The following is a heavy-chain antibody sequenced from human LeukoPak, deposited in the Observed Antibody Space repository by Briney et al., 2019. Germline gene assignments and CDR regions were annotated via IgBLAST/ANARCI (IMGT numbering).Heavy chain of an antibody. J-gene: IGHJ5*02. V-gene: IGHV3-74*01. CDR1: GFTFSSYW. CDR2: INSDGSST. CDR3: ARDDLHYDSSGLT. D-gene: IGHD3-22*01. Sequence: PGGSLRLSCAASGFTFSSYWMHWVRQAPGEGLVWVSRINSDGSSTSYADSVKGRFTISRDNAKNTLYLQMNSLRAEDTAVYYCARDDLHYDSSGLTWGQGTLVTVSS.